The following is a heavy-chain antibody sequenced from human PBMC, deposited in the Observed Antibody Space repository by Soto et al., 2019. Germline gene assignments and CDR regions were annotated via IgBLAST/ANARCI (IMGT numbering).Heavy chain of an antibody. D-gene: IGHD4-17*01. CDR2: IYYSGST. CDR1: GGSISSGDYY. Sequence: PSETLSLTCTVSGGSISSGDYYWSWLRQPPGKGLEWIGYIYYSGSTYYNPSLKSRVTRSVDTSKNQFSLKLSSVTAADTAVYYCARYRQYGDYPLGGMDVWGQGTTVTVSS. J-gene: IGHJ6*02. V-gene: IGHV4-30-4*01. CDR3: ARYRQYGDYPLGGMDV.